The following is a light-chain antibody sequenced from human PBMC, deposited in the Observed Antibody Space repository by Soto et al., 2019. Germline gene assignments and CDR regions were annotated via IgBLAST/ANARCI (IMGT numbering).Light chain of an antibody. CDR2: GAS. CDR3: LQDDTYPCT. CDR1: QGISNE. Sequence: IQMTQSPSSLSASVGDRVTITCRASQGISNELGWYQPRPGKAPKVLIYGASNSQSGVPSRFSGSASGTDVTLNISSLYPEDFATYYCLQDDTYPCTFGQGTKVEMK. V-gene: IGKV1-6*01. J-gene: IGKJ1*01.